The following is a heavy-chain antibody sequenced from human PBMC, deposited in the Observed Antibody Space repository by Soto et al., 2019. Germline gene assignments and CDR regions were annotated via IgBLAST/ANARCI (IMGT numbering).Heavy chain of an antibody. CDR3: AKVPHIVVVTAIDY. V-gene: IGHV3-30*18. CDR1: GFTFSDYA. J-gene: IGHJ4*02. Sequence: QVQLVESGGGVVQPGRSLRLSCAASGFTFSDYAMHWVRQAPGKGLEWVAVISYDGSNKYYADSVKGRFTISRDNSKNTLYLKMDSLRADDTAVYYCAKVPHIVVVTAIDYWGQGTLVTVSS. CDR2: ISYDGSNK. D-gene: IGHD2-21*02.